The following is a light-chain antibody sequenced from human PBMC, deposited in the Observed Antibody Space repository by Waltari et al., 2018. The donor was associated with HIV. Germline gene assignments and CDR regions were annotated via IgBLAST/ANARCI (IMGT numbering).Light chain of an antibody. CDR2: RNN. J-gene: IGLJ3*02. Sequence: QSVLTQSPSASATPGQRVTMSCSGSSSNTERHPVYWYPQLPGTAPKLLIYRNNQRPSGVPDRFSGSKSGTSASLAISGLRSEDEGDYYCAAWDDSLTVVLFGGGTKLTVL. CDR1: SSNTERHP. V-gene: IGLV1-47*01. CDR3: AAWDDSLTVVL.